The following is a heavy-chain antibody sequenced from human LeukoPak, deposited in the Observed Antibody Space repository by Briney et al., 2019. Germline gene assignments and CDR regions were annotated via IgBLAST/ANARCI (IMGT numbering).Heavy chain of an antibody. CDR1: GYTFTGYY. CDR2: INPNSGDT. D-gene: IGHD6-6*01. J-gene: IGHJ1*01. Sequence: ASVKVSCKASGYTFTGYYMHWVRQAPGQGLEWMGRINPNSGDTNYAQKFQGRVTMTRDTSISTGHMELSRLRSDDTAVYYCARGYSSSSPQRYFQHWGQGTLVTVSS. V-gene: IGHV1-2*06. CDR3: ARGYSSSSPQRYFQH.